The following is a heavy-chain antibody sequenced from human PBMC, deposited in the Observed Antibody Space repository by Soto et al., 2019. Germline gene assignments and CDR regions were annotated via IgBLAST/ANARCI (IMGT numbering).Heavy chain of an antibody. CDR2: ISYDGSNK. Sequence: GGSLRLSCAASGFTFSSYGMHWVRQAPGKGLEWVAVISYDGSNKYYADSVKGRFTISRDNSKNTLYLQMNSLRAEDTAVYYCARGPSTSTYNWFDPWGQGTLVTVSS. CDR3: ARGPSTSTYNWFDP. D-gene: IGHD2-2*01. CDR1: GFTFSSYG. V-gene: IGHV3-30*03. J-gene: IGHJ5*02.